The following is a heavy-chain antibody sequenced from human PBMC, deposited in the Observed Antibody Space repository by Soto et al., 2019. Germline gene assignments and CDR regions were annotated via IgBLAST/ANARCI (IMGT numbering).Heavy chain of an antibody. CDR3: ARVFNVILWFGETNYGMDV. CDR2: IYYSGST. CDR1: GGSISSYY. D-gene: IGHD3-10*01. V-gene: IGHV4-59*01. J-gene: IGHJ6*02. Sequence: SETLSLTCTVSGGSISSYYWSWIRQPPGKGLEWIGYIYYSGSTNYNPSLKSRVTISVDTSKNQFSLKLSSVTAADTAVYYCARVFNVILWFGETNYGMDVWGQGTKVTVYS.